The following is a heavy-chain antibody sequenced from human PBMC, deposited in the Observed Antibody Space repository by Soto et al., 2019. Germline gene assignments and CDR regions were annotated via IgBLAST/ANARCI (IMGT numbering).Heavy chain of an antibody. J-gene: IGHJ5*02. CDR3: ARGRIAAAGGNWFDP. V-gene: IGHV4-61*01. CDR2: SYSSGST. Sequence: PSQTMWLTCTACGGSVSSGSYNWSWIRQPPGQGLEWIGYSYSSGSTNYNPSPKSRVTISVDTSKNQFSLKLSPVTAADTAVYYCARGRIAAAGGNWFDPWGRGTLVTVSS. D-gene: IGHD6-13*01. CDR1: GGSVSSGSYN.